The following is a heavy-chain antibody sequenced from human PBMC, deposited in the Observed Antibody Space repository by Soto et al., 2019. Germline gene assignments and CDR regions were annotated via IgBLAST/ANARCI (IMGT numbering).Heavy chain of an antibody. CDR1: GGSISSSSYY. CDR2: IYYSGST. D-gene: IGHD5-12*01. CDR3: ARHGQKMATIAMGDYYYGMDV. J-gene: IGHJ6*02. Sequence: PSETLSLTCTVSGGSISSSSYYWGWIRQPPGKGLEWIGSIYYSGSTYYNPSLKSRVTISADTSKNQFSLKLSSVTAADTAVYYCARHGQKMATIAMGDYYYGMDVWGQGTTVNVSS. V-gene: IGHV4-39*01.